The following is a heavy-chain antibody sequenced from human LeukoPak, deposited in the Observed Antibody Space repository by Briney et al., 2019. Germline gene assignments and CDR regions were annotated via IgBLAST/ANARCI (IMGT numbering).Heavy chain of an antibody. J-gene: IGHJ4*02. CDR1: GYTFTSYY. D-gene: IGHD6-19*01. CDR2: INPSGGST. CDR3: AREVAGTGYFDY. Sequence: ASVKVSCKASGYTFTSYYMHWVRQAPGQGLELMGIINPSGGSTSYAQKFQGGVTMTRDMSTSTVYMELSSLRSEDTAVYYCAREVAGTGYFDYWGQGTLVTVSS. V-gene: IGHV1-46*01.